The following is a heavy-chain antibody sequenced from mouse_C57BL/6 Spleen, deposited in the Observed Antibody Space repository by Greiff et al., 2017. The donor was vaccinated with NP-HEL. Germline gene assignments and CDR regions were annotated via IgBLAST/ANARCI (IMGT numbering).Heavy chain of an antibody. CDR3: ARDYYGSSYDYAMDY. V-gene: IGHV1-22*01. J-gene: IGHJ4*01. CDR2: INPNNGGT. D-gene: IGHD1-1*01. CDR1: GYTFTDYN. Sequence: EVQLQQSGPELVKPGASVKMSCKASGYTFTDYNMHWVKQSHGKSLEWIGYINPNNGGTSYNQKFKGKATLTVNKSSSTAYMELRSLTSEDSAVYDCARDYYGSSYDYAMDYWGQGTSVTVSS.